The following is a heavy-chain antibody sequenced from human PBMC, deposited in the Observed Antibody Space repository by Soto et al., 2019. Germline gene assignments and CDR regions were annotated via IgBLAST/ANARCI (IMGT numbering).Heavy chain of an antibody. CDR3: AKYSGSYYDAFDI. Sequence: PSETLSLTCTVSGGSISSSSYYWGWIRQPPGKRMEWIGSIYYSGSTYYNPSLKSRVTISVDTSKNQFSLKLSSVTAADTVVYYCAKYSGSYYDAFDIWGQGTMVTVSS. D-gene: IGHD1-26*01. J-gene: IGHJ3*02. CDR1: GGSISSSSYY. CDR2: IYYSGST. V-gene: IGHV4-39*01.